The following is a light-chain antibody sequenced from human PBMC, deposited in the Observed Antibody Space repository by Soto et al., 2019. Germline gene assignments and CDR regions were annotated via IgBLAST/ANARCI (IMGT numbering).Light chain of an antibody. Sequence: QSVLTQPPSASGSPGQSVAISCTGTSSDVGGYNYASWCQQHPGKAPKLMIYEVNKRPSGVPDRFSGSKSGNTASLTVSGLQAEDEADYYCSSYAGSRNVFGTGTKVTVL. CDR3: SSYAGSRNV. CDR1: SSDVGGYNY. V-gene: IGLV2-8*01. CDR2: EVN. J-gene: IGLJ1*01.